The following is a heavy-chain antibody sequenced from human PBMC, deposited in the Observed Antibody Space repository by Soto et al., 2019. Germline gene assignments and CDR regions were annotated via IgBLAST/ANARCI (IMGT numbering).Heavy chain of an antibody. Sequence: SETLSLTCTVSGGSISSGGYYWSWIRQHPGKGLEWIGYIYYSGSTYYNPSLKSRVTISVDTSKNQFSLKLSSVTAADTAVYYCARVECSSTSCHRYYYYYYMDVWGKGTTVTVSS. CDR2: IYYSGST. CDR1: GGSISSGGYY. J-gene: IGHJ6*03. V-gene: IGHV4-31*03. D-gene: IGHD2-2*01. CDR3: ARVECSSTSCHRYYYYYYMDV.